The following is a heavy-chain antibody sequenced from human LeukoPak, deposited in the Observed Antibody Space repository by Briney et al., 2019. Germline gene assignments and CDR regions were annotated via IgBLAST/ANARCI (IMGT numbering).Heavy chain of an antibody. CDR1: GGSISSYY. J-gene: IGHJ3*02. Sequence: SETLSLTCTVSGGSISSYYWSWIRQPPGKGLEWIGYIYYSGSTNYNPSLKSRVTISVDTSKNQFSPKLSSVTAADTAVYYCARDSELVDAFDIWGQGTMVTVSS. CDR3: ARDSELVDAFDI. CDR2: IYYSGST. D-gene: IGHD3-10*01. V-gene: IGHV4-59*12.